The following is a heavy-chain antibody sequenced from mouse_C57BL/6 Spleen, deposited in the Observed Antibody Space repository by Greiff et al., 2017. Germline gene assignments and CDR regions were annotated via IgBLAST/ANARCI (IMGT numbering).Heavy chain of an antibody. D-gene: IGHD2-5*01. V-gene: IGHV5-9-1*02. J-gene: IGHJ3*01. CDR1: GFTFSSYA. Sequence: EVQVVESGEGLVKPGGSLKLSCAASGFTFSSYAMSWVRQIPEKRLEWVAYISSGGDYIYYADTVKGRFTISRDNARNTLYLQMSSLKSEDTAMYYCTRDESNFWFAYWGQGTLVTVSA. CDR3: TRDESNFWFAY. CDR2: ISSGGDYI.